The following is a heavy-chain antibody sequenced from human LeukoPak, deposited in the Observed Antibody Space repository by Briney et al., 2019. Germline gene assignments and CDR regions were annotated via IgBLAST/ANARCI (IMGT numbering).Heavy chain of an antibody. D-gene: IGHD2-2*01. CDR2: IHSSGTT. V-gene: IGHV4-38-2*02. CDR1: GYSISSGHY. Sequence: SETLSLTCTVSGYSISSGHYWGWIRQPPGKRLEWIGSIHSSGTTYYNPTLRSRVTISVDTSKNQFSLKLSSVTAADTAVYYCAREKADCSSTSCYDFVQHWGQGTLVTVSS. J-gene: IGHJ1*01. CDR3: AREKADCSSTSCYDFVQH.